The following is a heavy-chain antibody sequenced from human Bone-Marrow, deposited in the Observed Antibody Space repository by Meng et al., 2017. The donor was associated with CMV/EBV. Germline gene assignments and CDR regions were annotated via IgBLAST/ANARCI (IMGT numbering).Heavy chain of an antibody. CDR3: ARDSGFWSGYYMMKWGDYYYGMDV. CDR1: RYTFTSYG. D-gene: IGHD3-3*01. CDR2: ISAYNGNT. Sequence: ASVKVSSKASRYTFTSYGISWVRQAPAQGLEWMGWISAYNGNTNYAQKLQGRVTMTTDTSTSTAYMELRSLRSDDTAVYYGARDSGFWSGYYMMKWGDYYYGMDVWGQGTTVTVSS. V-gene: IGHV1-18*01. J-gene: IGHJ6*02.